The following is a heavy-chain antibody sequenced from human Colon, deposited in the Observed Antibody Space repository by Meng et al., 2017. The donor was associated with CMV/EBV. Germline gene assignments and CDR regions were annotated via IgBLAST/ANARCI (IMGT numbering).Heavy chain of an antibody. Sequence: GGSLRLSCAASGFMFSNYEMNWVRQAPGKGLEWVSYIDTSGYTVSYGDSVKGRFTISRDNAKRSLYLEMNSLRAEDTAMYYCAKSPVLESTGHWGQGTRVTVSS. CDR3: AKSPVLESTGH. CDR2: IDTSGYTV. V-gene: IGHV3-48*03. CDR1: GFMFSNYE. J-gene: IGHJ4*02. D-gene: IGHD2/OR15-2a*01.